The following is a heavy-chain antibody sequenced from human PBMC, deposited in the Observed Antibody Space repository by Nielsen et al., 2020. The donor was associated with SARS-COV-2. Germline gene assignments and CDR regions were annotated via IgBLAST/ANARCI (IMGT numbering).Heavy chain of an antibody. CDR1: GFTFGDYT. V-gene: IGHV3-49*04. CDR3: AKGHGWRMDV. CDR2: IRSKAYGGTT. J-gene: IGHJ6*02. Sequence: GESLKISCTASGFTFGDYTMSWVRQAPGRGLEWVGFIRSKAYGGTTEYAASVKGRFTISRDDSKSIAYLQMNSLKTEDTAVYYCAKGHGWRMDVWGQGTTVTVSS. D-gene: IGHD2-15*01.